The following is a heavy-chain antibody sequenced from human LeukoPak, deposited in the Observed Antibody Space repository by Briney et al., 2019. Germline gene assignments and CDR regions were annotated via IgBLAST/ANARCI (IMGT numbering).Heavy chain of an antibody. J-gene: IGHJ3*02. CDR2: IYTSGST. CDR3: ARGLARRLWFGYYGAFDI. Sequence: KPSETLSPTCTVSGGSISSYYWSWIRQPAGKGLEWLGRIYTSGSTNYNPSLKSRVTMSVDTSKNQFSLKLSSVTAADTAVYYCARGLARRLWFGYYGAFDIWGQGTMVTVSS. D-gene: IGHD3-10*01. V-gene: IGHV4-4*07. CDR1: GGSISSYY.